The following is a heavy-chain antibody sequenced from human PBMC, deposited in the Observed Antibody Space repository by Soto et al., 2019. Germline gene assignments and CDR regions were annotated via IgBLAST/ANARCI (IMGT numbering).Heavy chain of an antibody. D-gene: IGHD1-1*01. Sequence: QIQLVQSGAEVKRPGASVIVSCKASGYTFSNYAVHWVRQAPGQRLEWMGWINAGNGNTKYSQKFQGRITIIRDTSASTAYTELSSLTTEDTAVYYCAGKTGTADFDYWGQGTQVSVSS. CDR2: INAGNGNT. J-gene: IGHJ4*02. V-gene: IGHV1-3*01. CDR1: GYTFSNYA. CDR3: AGKTGTADFDY.